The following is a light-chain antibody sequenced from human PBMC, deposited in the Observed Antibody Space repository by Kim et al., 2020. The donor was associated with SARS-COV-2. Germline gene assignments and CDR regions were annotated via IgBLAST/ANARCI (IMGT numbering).Light chain of an antibody. CDR1: SSNMGADHS. J-gene: IGLJ3*02. Sequence: VTSSCTGSSSNMGADHSVHWYQQLPGTAPKLLIYGNSNRPSGVPDRFSGSQSGTSASLAITGLQAEDEAIYYCQSFDSSLSGLWVFGGGTQLTVL. CDR2: GNS. V-gene: IGLV1-40*01. CDR3: QSFDSSLSGLWV.